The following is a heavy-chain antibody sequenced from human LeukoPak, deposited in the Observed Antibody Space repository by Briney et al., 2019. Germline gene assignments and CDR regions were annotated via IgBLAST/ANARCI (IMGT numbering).Heavy chain of an antibody. J-gene: IGHJ4*02. CDR1: GGSISSGGYY. V-gene: IGHV4-30-2*01. CDR2: IYHSGST. CDR3: ARVMTYYFDY. Sequence: SETLSLTCTVSGGSISSGGYYWSWIRQPPGKGLEWIGYIYHSGSTYYNPSLKSRVTISVDTSKNQFSLKLSSVTAADTAVYYCARVMTYYFDYWGQGTLVTVSS.